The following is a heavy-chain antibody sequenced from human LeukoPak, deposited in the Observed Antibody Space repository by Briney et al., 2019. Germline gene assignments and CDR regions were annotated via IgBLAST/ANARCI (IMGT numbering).Heavy chain of an antibody. Sequence: SVKVSCKASGGTFTNYAFNWVRQAPGQGLEWMGGIVPIFGTTNFAQKFQGRVTITTDESTSTAYMELSSLRSEDTAVYYCASLRMTTVTTYLDDAFDIWGQGTMVTVSS. CDR1: GGTFTNYA. CDR3: ASLRMTTVTTYLDDAFDI. V-gene: IGHV1-69*05. J-gene: IGHJ3*02. CDR2: IVPIFGTT. D-gene: IGHD4-17*01.